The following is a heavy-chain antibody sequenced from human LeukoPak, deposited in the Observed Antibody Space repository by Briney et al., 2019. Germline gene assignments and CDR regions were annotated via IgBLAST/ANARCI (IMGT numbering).Heavy chain of an antibody. CDR1: GGSFSGYY. Sequence: SETLSLTCAVYGGSFSGYYWSWIRQPPGKGLEWIGEINHSGSTNYNPSLKSRVTISVDTSKNQFSLKLSSVTAADTAVYYCARVAFVAAAAGWFDPGGQGTLVTVSS. J-gene: IGHJ5*02. V-gene: IGHV4-34*01. D-gene: IGHD6-13*01. CDR2: INHSGST. CDR3: ARVAFVAAAAGWFDP.